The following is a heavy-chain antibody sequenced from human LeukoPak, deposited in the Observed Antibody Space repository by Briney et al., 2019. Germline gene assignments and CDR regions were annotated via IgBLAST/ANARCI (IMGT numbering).Heavy chain of an antibody. J-gene: IGHJ4*02. CDR1: GYNLTELS. Sequence: ASVKVSCKVSGYNLTELSMHWVRQAPGKGLEGMGGFDPEDGETIYAQKFQGRVTMTEDTSTDTAYMELSSLRSEDTAVYYCATTILQYDSSGIDYWGQGTLVTVSS. D-gene: IGHD3-22*01. CDR3: ATTILQYDSSGIDY. CDR2: FDPEDGET. V-gene: IGHV1-24*01.